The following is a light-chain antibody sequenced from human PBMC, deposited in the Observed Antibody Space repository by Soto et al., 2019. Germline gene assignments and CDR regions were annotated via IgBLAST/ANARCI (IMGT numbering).Light chain of an antibody. CDR1: RSNIGAGYD. CDR3: QSYDSSLSGSRV. J-gene: IGLJ1*01. Sequence: QSVLTQPPSVSGAPGQRVTISCTGSRSNIGAGYDVHWYQQLPGTAPKLLIYGHSNRPSGVPDRFSGSKSVTSASLAITGLQAEDEADYCCQSYDSSLSGSRVFGTGTKLTVL. V-gene: IGLV1-40*01. CDR2: GHS.